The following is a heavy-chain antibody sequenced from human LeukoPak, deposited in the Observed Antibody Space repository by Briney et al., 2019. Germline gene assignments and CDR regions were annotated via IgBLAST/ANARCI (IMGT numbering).Heavy chain of an antibody. V-gene: IGHV4-38-2*02. D-gene: IGHD3/OR15-3a*01. CDR1: GYSISSGYY. CDR3: ARSSPDWNYYYYYMDV. J-gene: IGHJ6*03. Sequence: SETLSLTCTVSGYSISSGYYWGWIRQPPGKGLEWIGSIYHSGSTYYNPSLKSRVTISVDTSKNQFSLKLSSVTAADTAVYYCARSSPDWNYYYYYMDVWGKGTTVTVSS. CDR2: IYHSGST.